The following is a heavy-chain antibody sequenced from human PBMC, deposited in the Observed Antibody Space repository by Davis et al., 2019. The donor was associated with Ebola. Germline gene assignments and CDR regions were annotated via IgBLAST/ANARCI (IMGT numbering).Heavy chain of an antibody. J-gene: IGHJ4*02. V-gene: IGHV4-4*02. CDR1: GGSISSSNW. Sequence: SETLSLTCAVSGGSISSSNWWSWVRQPPGKGLEWIGEIYHSGSTNYNPSLKSRVTISVDKSKNQFSLKLSSVTAADTAVYYCARTYDFWSGYWPYYFDYWGQGTLVTVSS. D-gene: IGHD3-3*01. CDR2: IYHSGST. CDR3: ARTYDFWSGYWPYYFDY.